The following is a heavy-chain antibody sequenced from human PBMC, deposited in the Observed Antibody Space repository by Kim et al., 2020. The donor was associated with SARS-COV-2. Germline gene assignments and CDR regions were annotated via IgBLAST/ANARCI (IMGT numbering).Heavy chain of an antibody. CDR1: GFTLSSYG. Sequence: GGSLRLSCAASGFTLSSYGMNWVRQAPGKGLEWVAFISYDGSNKYYADSVKGRFTISRDNSKNTLYLQMNSLRAEDTAVDYCASSPPRGGGGFDIWGQ. V-gene: IGHV3-30*03. CDR2: ISYDGSNK. J-gene: IGHJ3*02. D-gene: IGHD3-16*01. CDR3: ASSPPRGGGGFDI.